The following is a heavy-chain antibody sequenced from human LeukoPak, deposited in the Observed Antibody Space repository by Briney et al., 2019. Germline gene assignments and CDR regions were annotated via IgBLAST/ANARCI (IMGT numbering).Heavy chain of an antibody. J-gene: IGHJ4*02. CDR2: IYYTGNT. D-gene: IGHD3-16*01. CDR3: ARRGGSSYAFRYFDY. CDR1: GESISSTTHY. V-gene: IGHV4-39*01. Sequence: SETLSLTCTVAGESISSTTHYCGWIRQPPGKGLEWIGSIYYTGNTYYNPSLKSRLTISVDTSKNQFSLKLSSVTAADTAVYYCARRGGSSYAFRYFDYWGQGTLVTVSS.